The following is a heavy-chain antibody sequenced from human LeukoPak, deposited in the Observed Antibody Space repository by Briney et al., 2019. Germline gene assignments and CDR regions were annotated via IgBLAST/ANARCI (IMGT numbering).Heavy chain of an antibody. CDR3: AKPIAAAGTFYFDY. D-gene: IGHD6-13*01. Sequence: GGSLRLSCAASGFTFSSYGMTWVRQAPGKGLEWVSTTSASGGSTYYADSVKGRFTISRDNSKNTLYLQMNSLRAEDTAVYYCAKPIAAAGTFYFDYWGQGTLVTVSS. J-gene: IGHJ4*02. CDR2: TSASGGST. V-gene: IGHV3-23*01. CDR1: GFTFSSYG.